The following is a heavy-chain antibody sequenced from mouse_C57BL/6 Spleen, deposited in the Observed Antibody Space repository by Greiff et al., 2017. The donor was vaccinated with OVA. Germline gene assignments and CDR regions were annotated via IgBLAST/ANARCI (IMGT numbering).Heavy chain of an antibody. CDR3: ARRGQLRLTWFAY. D-gene: IGHD3-2*02. J-gene: IGHJ3*01. CDR2: IYPGSGST. CDR1: GYTFTSYW. Sequence: QVQLQQPGAELVKPGASVKMSCKASGYTFTSYWITWVKQRPGQGLEWIGDIYPGSGSTNYTEKFKSKATLTVDTSSSTAYMQLSSLTSEDSAVYYGARRGQLRLTWFAYWGQGTLVTVSA. V-gene: IGHV1-55*01.